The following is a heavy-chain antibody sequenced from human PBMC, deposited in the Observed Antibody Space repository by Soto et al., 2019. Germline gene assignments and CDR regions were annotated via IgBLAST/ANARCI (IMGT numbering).Heavy chain of an antibody. Sequence: QVQLVQSGDEVKKPGASVKVSCRASGYTFTSYGVSWVRQAPGQGLEWMGWISAHNGNTNYAQQLQGRVTMTTDTSTSTAYVDLRSLRFDDTAVYYCVRSLYTSGYYRVWGQGTLVTVSS. V-gene: IGHV1-18*01. D-gene: IGHD6-19*01. CDR2: ISAHNGNT. J-gene: IGHJ4*02. CDR1: GYTFTSYG. CDR3: VRSLYTSGYYRV.